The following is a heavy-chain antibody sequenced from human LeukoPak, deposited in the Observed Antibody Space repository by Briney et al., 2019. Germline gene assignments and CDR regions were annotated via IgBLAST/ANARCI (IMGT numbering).Heavy chain of an antibody. CDR1: GFPFSSYW. CDR2: IKLDGGEK. Sequence: PGGSLRLSCAASGFPFSSYWMTWVRQAPGKGLEWVANIKLDGGEKYTISRDNAKNSVYPQMNSLRAEDTAVYYCAREDYYGSGNYVAWGGGFDVWGQGTTVTVSS. D-gene: IGHD3-10*01. V-gene: IGHV3-7*01. J-gene: IGHJ6*02. CDR3: AREDYYGSGNYVAWGGGFDV.